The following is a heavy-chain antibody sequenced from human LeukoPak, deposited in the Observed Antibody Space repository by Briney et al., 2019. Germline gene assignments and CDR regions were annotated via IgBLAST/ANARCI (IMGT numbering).Heavy chain of an antibody. V-gene: IGHV6-1*01. Sequence: SQTLSLTCAISGDSVSSNSAAWNWIRQSPSRGLEWLGRTYYRSKWYNDYAVSAKSRITINPDTSKNQFSLQLNSVTPEDTAVYYCARGGDIVVVPAAMDLGMDVWGQGTTVTVSS. J-gene: IGHJ6*02. D-gene: IGHD2-2*01. CDR1: GDSVSSNSAA. CDR2: TYYRSKWYN. CDR3: ARGGDIVVVPAAMDLGMDV.